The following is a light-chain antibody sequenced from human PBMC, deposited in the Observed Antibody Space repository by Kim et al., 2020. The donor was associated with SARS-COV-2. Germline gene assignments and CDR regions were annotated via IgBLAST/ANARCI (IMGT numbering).Light chain of an antibody. CDR3: QQYKNWPLT. CDR2: GAS. V-gene: IGKV3D-15*01. J-gene: IGKJ4*01. CDR1: QTVTSN. Sequence: VSPGERAPLSCRASQTVTSNLAWSQQKPGQAPRLLIFGASTRATGVPARFPGSGSGTEFTLTLRSLQSEDFAVYYCQQYKNWPLTFGGGTKVDIK.